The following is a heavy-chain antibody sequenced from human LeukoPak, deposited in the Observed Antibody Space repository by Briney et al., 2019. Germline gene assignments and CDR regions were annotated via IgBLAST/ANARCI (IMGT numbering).Heavy chain of an antibody. J-gene: IGHJ4*02. CDR3: ARGLRFRNYYFDY. CDR2: IIPIFGTA. CDR1: GGTFSSYA. V-gene: IGHV1-69*06. D-gene: IGHD5-12*01. Sequence: ASVKVSCKASGGTFSSYAISWVRQAPGQGLEWMGGIIPIFGTANYAQKFQGRVTITADKSTSTAYMELSSLRSEDTAVYYCARGLRFRNYYFDYWGQGTLVTVSS.